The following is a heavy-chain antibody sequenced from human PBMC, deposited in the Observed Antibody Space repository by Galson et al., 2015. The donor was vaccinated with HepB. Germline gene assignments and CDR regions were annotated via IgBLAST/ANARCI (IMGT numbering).Heavy chain of an antibody. CDR3: AGDEERGPYYFHY. CDR2: INTGDGHT. V-gene: IGHV1-3*04. D-gene: IGHD1-26*01. Sequence: SVKVSCKASGYILTTYGIHWVRQAPGQRLELMGWINTGDGHTLYSPKFQGRVTITRDTSATTAYMELSSLTAEDTAIYFCAGDEERGPYYFHYWGQGTLVIVSS. CDR1: GYILTTYG. J-gene: IGHJ4*02.